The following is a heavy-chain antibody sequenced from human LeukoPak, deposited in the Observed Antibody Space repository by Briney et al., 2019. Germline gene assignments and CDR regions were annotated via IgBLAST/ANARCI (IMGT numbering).Heavy chain of an antibody. CDR2: ISSDGCSP. Sequence: GGSLRLSCAASGFTFIRYWLHGVRHAPGKGLVWVSRISSDGCSPLYAHPVNRRYTISRDNDNNTLYLQMHSVSVDDTALYYCARPRPHDYYFDLWGQGTLVTASS. CDR1: GFTFIRYW. CDR3: ARPRPHDYYFDL. J-gene: IGHJ4*02. V-gene: IGHV3-74*01. D-gene: IGHD1-1*01.